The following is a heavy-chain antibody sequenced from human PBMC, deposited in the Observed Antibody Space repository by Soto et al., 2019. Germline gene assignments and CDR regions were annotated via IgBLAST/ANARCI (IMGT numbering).Heavy chain of an antibody. D-gene: IGHD1-1*01. CDR3: ARRWNYYLDF. Sequence: QMQLVESGGGVVQPGRSLRLSCVASGFPFREFGMHWVRQAPGKGLEWVALISYDGSDYSDSVKGRFTISRDDSRDSLFLHLDNLRSDDMGVYYCARRWNYYLDFWGQGTLVAVSS. J-gene: IGHJ4*01. V-gene: IGHV3-33*05. CDR1: GFPFREFG. CDR2: ISYDGSD.